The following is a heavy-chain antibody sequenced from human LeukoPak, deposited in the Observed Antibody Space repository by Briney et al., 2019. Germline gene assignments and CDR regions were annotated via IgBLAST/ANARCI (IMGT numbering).Heavy chain of an antibody. CDR2: ISSSGTTI. CDR3: AKDRRGSYTFDY. Sequence: GGSLRLSCAASGFTFSSYEMNWVRQAPGKGLQWVSDISSSGTTIYYADSVKGRFTISRDNAKNSLYLQMNSLRAEDTAVYYCAKDRRGSYTFDYWGQGTLVTVSS. J-gene: IGHJ4*02. V-gene: IGHV3-48*03. D-gene: IGHD1-26*01. CDR1: GFTFSSYE.